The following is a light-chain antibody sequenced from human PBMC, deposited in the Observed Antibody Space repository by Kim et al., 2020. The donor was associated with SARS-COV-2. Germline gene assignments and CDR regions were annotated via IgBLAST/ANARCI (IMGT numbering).Light chain of an antibody. V-gene: IGKV1-27*01. CDR2: GAS. CDR3: HKYNSAPYT. J-gene: IGKJ2*01. CDR1: QGISNY. Sequence: ASLGDRVAIACRASQGISNYLVWYQQKPGKVPKLLIYGASTLQSGVPSRFSGSGSGTDFTLTISSLQPEDVATYYCHKYNSAPYTFGQGTKLEI.